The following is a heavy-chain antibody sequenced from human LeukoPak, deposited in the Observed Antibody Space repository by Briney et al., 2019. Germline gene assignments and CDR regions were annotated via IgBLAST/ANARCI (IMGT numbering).Heavy chain of an antibody. V-gene: IGHV4-39*01. Sequence: PSETLSLTCTVSGGSISIISSSTYYWGRTRQAPGNGLEWIGSLYYGENSHYNPSLKSRATLSVDTSNNQFSLKLTSVTAADAAVYFCARQLPTAAADTRGYFDYWGQGTVVTVSS. J-gene: IGHJ4*02. CDR3: ARQLPTAAADTRGYFDY. CDR1: GGSISIISSSTYY. D-gene: IGHD6-25*01. CDR2: LYYGENS.